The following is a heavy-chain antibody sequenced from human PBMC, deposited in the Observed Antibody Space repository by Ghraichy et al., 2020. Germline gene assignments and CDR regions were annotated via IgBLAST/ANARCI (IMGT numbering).Heavy chain of an antibody. V-gene: IGHV4-4*07. CDR3: AKSQYNWNDSRYYYYYMDV. CDR2: IYTSGST. Sequence: SETLSLTCTVSGGSISSYYWSWIRQPAGKGLEWIGRIYTSGSTNYNPSLKSRVTMSVDTSKNQFSLKLSSVTAADTAVYYCAKSQYNWNDSRYYYYYMDVWVKGTTVTVSS. J-gene: IGHJ6*03. CDR1: GGSISSYY. D-gene: IGHD1-20*01.